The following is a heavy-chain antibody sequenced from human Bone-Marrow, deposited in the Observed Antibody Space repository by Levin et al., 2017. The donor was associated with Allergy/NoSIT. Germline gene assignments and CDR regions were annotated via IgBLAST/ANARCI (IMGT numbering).Heavy chain of an antibody. V-gene: IGHV3-30*18. CDR3: AKSLRRYYYDSSGYYPNPS. D-gene: IGHD3-22*01. CDR2: ISYDGSNK. Sequence: GGSLRLSCAASAFTFSNYGMHWVRQAPGKGLEWLAVISYDGSNKYYADSVKGRFTISRDNSRNTLYLHLNSLRTEDTAVYYCAKSLRRYYYDSSGYYPNPSWGQGTLVTVSS. J-gene: IGHJ5*02. CDR1: AFTFSNYG.